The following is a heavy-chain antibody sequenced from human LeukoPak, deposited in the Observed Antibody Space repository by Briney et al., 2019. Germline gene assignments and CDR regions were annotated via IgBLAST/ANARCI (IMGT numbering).Heavy chain of an antibody. CDR3: ATGFRVVTRY. CDR1: GYTLTELS. J-gene: IGHJ4*02. Sequence: ASVKVSCKVSGYTLTELSMHWVRQAPGKGLEWMGGFDPEDGETIYAQKFQGRVTITEDTSTDTAYMELSSLRSEDTAVYYCATGFRVVTRYWGQGTLVTVSS. V-gene: IGHV1-24*01. CDR2: FDPEDGET. D-gene: IGHD3-22*01.